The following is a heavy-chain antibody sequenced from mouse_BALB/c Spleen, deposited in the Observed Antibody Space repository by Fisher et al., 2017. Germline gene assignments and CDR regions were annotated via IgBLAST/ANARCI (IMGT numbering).Heavy chain of an antibody. Sequence: KFKGKATLTVDKSSSTAFMHLNSLTSEDSAVYYCASRNYYYAMDYWGQGTSVTVSS. J-gene: IGHJ4*01. V-gene: IGHV1S135*01. CDR3: ASRNYYYAMDY.